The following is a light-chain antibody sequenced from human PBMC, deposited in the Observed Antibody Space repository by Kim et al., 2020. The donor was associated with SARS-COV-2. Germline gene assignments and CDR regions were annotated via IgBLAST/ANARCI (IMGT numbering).Light chain of an antibody. CDR1: RNIDTY. V-gene: IGKV1-5*03. CDR2: MAS. CDR3: QQYRTYPWT. Sequence: DVQMTQSPSTLSASVGHRVTITCRASRNIDTYLAWYQQKPGKAPKLLIYMASNLKSGVPSTFSGSGSGTEFTLTTSNLQPDDFATYYCQQYRTYPWTFGQGTKLEI. J-gene: IGKJ1*01.